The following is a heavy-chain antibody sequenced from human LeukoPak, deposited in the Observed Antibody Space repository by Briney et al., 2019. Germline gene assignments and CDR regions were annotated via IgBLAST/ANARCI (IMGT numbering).Heavy chain of an antibody. V-gene: IGHV4-59*01. CDR1: GGSISSYY. Sequence: PSETLSLTCTVSGGSISSYYWSWIRQPPGKGLEWIGYIYYSGSTNYNPSLKSRVTISVVTSKNQFSLKLSSVTAADTAVYYCARDRGSGSVDYWGQGTLVTVSS. CDR2: IYYSGST. CDR3: ARDRGSGSVDY. D-gene: IGHD3-16*01. J-gene: IGHJ4*02.